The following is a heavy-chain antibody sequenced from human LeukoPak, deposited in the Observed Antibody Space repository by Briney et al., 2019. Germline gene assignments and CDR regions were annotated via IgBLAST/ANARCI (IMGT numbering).Heavy chain of an antibody. J-gene: IGHJ4*02. CDR2: IRSKANHYAT. CDR3: ARVGGYNSFFDY. CDR1: GLTFSGSA. D-gene: IGHD5-24*01. V-gene: IGHV3-73*01. Sequence: GGSLRLSCAASGLTFSGSAMHWVRQASGKGLEWVGRIRSKANHYATAYAASVKGRFTVSRDDSKNTAYLHMNSLRAEDTAVYYCARVGGYNSFFDYWGQGALVTVSS.